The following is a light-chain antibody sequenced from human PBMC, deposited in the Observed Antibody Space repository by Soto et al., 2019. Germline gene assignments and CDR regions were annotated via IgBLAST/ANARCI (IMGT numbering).Light chain of an antibody. V-gene: IGKV3-11*01. CDR1: QSVSIH. Sequence: EIVLTQSPATLSLSPGERATLSCRASQSVSIHLAWYQQKGGQAPGLLIYDTSNRATGIPARFSGSGSGTDFTLTISSLEPEDFAVYYCQQYANSPYTFGQGTKVDIK. J-gene: IGKJ2*01. CDR2: DTS. CDR3: QQYANSPYT.